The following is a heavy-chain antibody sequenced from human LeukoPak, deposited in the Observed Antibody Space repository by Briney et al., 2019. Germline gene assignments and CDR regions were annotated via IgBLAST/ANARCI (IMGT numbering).Heavy chain of an antibody. J-gene: IGHJ4*02. D-gene: IGHD6-19*01. CDR3: ARASPVAGYFDY. CDR2: IYYSGST. Sequence: IRQPPGKGLEGIGYIYYSGSTNYNPSLKSRVTISVDTSKNQFSLKLSSVTAADTAVYYCARASPVAGYFDYWGQGTLVTVSS. V-gene: IGHV4-59*01.